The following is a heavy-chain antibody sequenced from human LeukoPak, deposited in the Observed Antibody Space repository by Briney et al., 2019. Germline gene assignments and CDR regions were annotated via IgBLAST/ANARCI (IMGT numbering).Heavy chain of an antibody. CDR1: GASISNSAYY. Sequence: SETLSLSCTVSGASISNSAYYWLWIRQPPGEGLECIGTVHYSGSTFYDPSLKSRVNISVDTSKNQFSLQLSSVTAADTAVYYCARLFFVIDTWGQGTLVTVSS. CDR3: ARLFFVIDT. V-gene: IGHV4-39*01. CDR2: VHYSGST. D-gene: IGHD3-3*01. J-gene: IGHJ5*02.